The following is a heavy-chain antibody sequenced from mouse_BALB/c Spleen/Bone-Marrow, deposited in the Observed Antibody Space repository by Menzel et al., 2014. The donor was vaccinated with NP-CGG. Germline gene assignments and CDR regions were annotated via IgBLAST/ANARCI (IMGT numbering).Heavy chain of an antibody. V-gene: IGHV1S81*02. J-gene: IGHJ3*01. CDR1: GYTFTNYF. CDR2: INPNNGGT. CDR3: TRSGPGFAY. Sequence: VKLQESGAELVKPGASVKLSCKASGYTFTNYFMYWVKQRPGQGLEWIGEINPNNGGTNFNENFKSKATLTLDKSSSTAYMQLSSLTSEDSVVYYCTRSGPGFAYWGHGTLVTVSA.